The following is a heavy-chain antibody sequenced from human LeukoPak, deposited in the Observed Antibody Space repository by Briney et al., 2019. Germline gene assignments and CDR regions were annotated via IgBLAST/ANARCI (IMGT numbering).Heavy chain of an antibody. CDR3: ARESDFWSGYASERSYYYMDV. D-gene: IGHD3-3*01. CDR2: IYSGGST. CDR1: GFTVSSNY. J-gene: IGHJ6*03. V-gene: IGHV3-66*02. Sequence: GGSLRLSCAASGFTVSSNYMSWVRQAPGKGLEWVSVIYSGGSTYYADSVKGRFTISRDNSKNALYLQMNSLRAEDTAVYYCARESDFWSGYASERSYYYMDVWGKGTTVTVSS.